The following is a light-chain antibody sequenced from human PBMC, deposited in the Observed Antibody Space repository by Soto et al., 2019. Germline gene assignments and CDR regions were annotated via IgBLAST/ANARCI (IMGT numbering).Light chain of an antibody. Sequence: DTQMTQSPSYLSASVGDRISITCRASQTASNYVNWYQQKPGKAPTLLISATSTLQSGVPSRFRGSGSGTDFTLTITSLQPEDFATYSCQQTYTTPRTFGQGTKVAIK. CDR3: QQTYTTPRT. J-gene: IGKJ1*01. CDR1: QTASNY. CDR2: ATS. V-gene: IGKV1-39*01.